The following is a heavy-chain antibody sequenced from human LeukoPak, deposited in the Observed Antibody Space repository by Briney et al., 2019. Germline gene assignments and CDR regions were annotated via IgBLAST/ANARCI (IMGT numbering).Heavy chain of an antibody. V-gene: IGHV4-59*08. CDR2: ITYSGRT. D-gene: IGHD5-24*01. CDR3: ATTKEMATIIDY. CDR1: GGSISSYY. J-gene: IGHJ4*02. Sequence: TDTLSLTCTVSGGSISSYYWTWIRQPPGKGMEYIGFITYSGRTNYNPSLRSRVTISIDTSNNHFSLTLSSVTAADTAVYYCATTKEMATIIDYWGQGALVTVSS.